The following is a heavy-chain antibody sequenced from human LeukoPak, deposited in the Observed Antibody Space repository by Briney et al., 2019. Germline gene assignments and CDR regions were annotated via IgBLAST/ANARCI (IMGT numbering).Heavy chain of an antibody. D-gene: IGHD3-3*01. CDR2: MNPNSGNT. CDR1: GYTFTSYD. Sequence: ASVKVSCKASGYTFTSYDINWVRQATGQGLEWMGWMNPNSGNTGYAQKFQGRVTTTRNTSISTAYMELSSLRSEDTAVYYCARGPTYYDFWSGPYYYGMDVWGQGTTVTVSS. J-gene: IGHJ6*02. V-gene: IGHV1-8*01. CDR3: ARGPTYYDFWSGPYYYGMDV.